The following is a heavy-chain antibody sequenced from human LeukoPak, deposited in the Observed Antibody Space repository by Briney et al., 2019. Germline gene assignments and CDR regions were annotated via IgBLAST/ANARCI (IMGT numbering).Heavy chain of an antibody. CDR3: ATTMVRGVMSDY. J-gene: IGHJ4*02. V-gene: IGHV4-4*07. CDR2: IYTSGST. D-gene: IGHD3-10*01. CDR1: GGSISSYY. Sequence: SETLSLTCTVSGGSISSYYWSWIRQPAGKGLEWIGRIYTSGSTNYNPPLKSRVTMSVDTSKNQFSLKLSSVTAADTAVYYCATTMVRGVMSDYWGQGTLVTVSS.